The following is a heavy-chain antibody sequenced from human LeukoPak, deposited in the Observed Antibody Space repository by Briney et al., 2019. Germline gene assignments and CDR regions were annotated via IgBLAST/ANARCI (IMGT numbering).Heavy chain of an antibody. V-gene: IGHV3-7*01. Sequence: PGGSLRLSCAASGFTFSAYNMIWVRQAPGKGLEWVAHINPDGRDTYYVDSVKGRFTISRDNAQNSMYLQMNSLRVEDTAVYYCTSWGDTTAEYFQRWGQGTLVTVSS. CDR3: TSWGDTTAEYFQR. CDR2: INPDGRDT. J-gene: IGHJ1*01. D-gene: IGHD2-21*02. CDR1: GFTFSAYN.